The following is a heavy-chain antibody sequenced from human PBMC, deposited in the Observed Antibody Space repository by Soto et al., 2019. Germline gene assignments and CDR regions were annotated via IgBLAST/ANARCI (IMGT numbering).Heavy chain of an antibody. CDR3: ARGGRSIAARSDKRKFDY. V-gene: IGHV4-34*01. CDR2: INHSGST. D-gene: IGHD6-6*01. J-gene: IGHJ4*02. CDR1: GGSFSGYY. Sequence: SETLSLTCAVYGGSFSGYYWSWIRQPPGKGLEWIGEINHSGSTNYNPSLKSRVTISVDTSKNQFSLKLSSVTAADTAVYYCARGGRSIAARSDKRKFDYWGQGTLVTVSS.